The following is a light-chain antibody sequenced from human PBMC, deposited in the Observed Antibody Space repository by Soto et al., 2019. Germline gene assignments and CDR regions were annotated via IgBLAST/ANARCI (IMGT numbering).Light chain of an antibody. Sequence: DIQMTQSPSSLSASVGDRFTITCQASQDITNSLNWYQQKPGKAPKLLIYGASNLETGVPPRFSGGGSGTDFTLTISSLQPEDIAAYYCQQYHNLPIIFGQVTLLEIK. V-gene: IGKV1-33*01. CDR1: QDITNS. J-gene: IGKJ5*01. CDR2: GAS. CDR3: QQYHNLPII.